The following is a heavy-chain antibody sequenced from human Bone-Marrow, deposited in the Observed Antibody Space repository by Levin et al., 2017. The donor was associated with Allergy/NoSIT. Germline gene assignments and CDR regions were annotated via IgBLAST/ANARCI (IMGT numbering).Heavy chain of an antibody. V-gene: IGHV3-11*05. CDR1: GFTFSDYY. CDR2: ISSSSSYT. CDR3: ARDFTRLLWFGESGRDAFDI. Sequence: GGSLRLSCAASGFTFSDYYMSWIRQAPGKGLEWVSYISSSSSYTNYADSVKGRFTISRDNAKNSLYLQMNSLRAEDTAVYYCARDFTRLLWFGESGRDAFDIWGQGTMVTVSS. D-gene: IGHD3-10*01. J-gene: IGHJ3*02.